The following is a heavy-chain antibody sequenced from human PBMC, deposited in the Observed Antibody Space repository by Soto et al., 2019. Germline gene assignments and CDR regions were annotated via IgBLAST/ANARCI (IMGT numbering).Heavy chain of an antibody. CDR3: ARVQGGKYQLLHRAFDY. V-gene: IGHV4-31*03. Sequence: QVQLQESGPGLVKPSQTLSLTCTVSGGSISSGGYYWSWIRQHPGKGLEWIGYIYYSGSTYYNPSLKSRVTLAVDTSKNQFSLKLSSVTAADTAVYYCARVQGGKYQLLHRAFDYWGQGTLVTVSS. CDR2: IYYSGST. J-gene: IGHJ4*02. D-gene: IGHD2-2*01. CDR1: GGSISSGGYY.